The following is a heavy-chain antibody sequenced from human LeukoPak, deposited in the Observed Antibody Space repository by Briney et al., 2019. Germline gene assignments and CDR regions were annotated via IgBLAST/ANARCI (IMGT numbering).Heavy chain of an antibody. CDR2: IRHDGSSK. CDR1: RFTFSSYG. J-gene: IGHJ4*02. V-gene: IGHV3-30*02. CDR3: AKDGDFWSGPPYY. D-gene: IGHD3-3*01. Sequence: PGGSLRLSCAASRFTFSSYGMHWVRQAPGKGLEWVAFIRHDGSSKYYADSVKGRITISRDNSKNTLYLQMNSLRAEDTAVYYCAKDGDFWSGPPYYWGQGTLVTVSS.